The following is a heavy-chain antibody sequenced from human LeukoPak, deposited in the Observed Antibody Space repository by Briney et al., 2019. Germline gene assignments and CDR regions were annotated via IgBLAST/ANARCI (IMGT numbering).Heavy chain of an antibody. CDR2: ISGSGGST. V-gene: IGHV3-23*01. D-gene: IGHD3-22*01. CDR3: AKSSDYYDSSRFDY. Sequence: PGGSLRLSCAASGFTFSSYAMSWVRQAPGKGLEWDSAISGSGGSTYYADSVKGRFTISRDNSKNTLYLQMNSLRAEDTAVYYCAKSSDYYDSSRFDYWGQGTLVTVSS. J-gene: IGHJ4*02. CDR1: GFTFSSYA.